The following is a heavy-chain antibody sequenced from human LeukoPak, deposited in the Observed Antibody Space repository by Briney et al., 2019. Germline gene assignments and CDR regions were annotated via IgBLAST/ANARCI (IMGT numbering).Heavy chain of an antibody. D-gene: IGHD1-26*01. J-gene: IGHJ4*02. Sequence: PGGSLRLSCAASGFTFSRYWMHWVRQTSGKGLVWVSRINPDGRSTTYADSVKGRFTVSRDNAKNTLYLQVNSLRAEDTAVYYCARDHGVGATDIDYWGQGTLVTVSS. CDR1: GFTFSRYW. V-gene: IGHV3-74*01. CDR2: INPDGRST. CDR3: ARDHGVGATDIDY.